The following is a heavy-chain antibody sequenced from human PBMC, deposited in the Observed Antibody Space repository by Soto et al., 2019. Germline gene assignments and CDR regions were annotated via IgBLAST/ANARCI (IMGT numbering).Heavy chain of an antibody. D-gene: IGHD3-3*01. CDR2: IYSGGTT. J-gene: IGHJ4*02. V-gene: IGHV3-66*01. CDR1: GFTVSSSS. Sequence: EVQLVESGGGLVQPGGSLRLSCAASGFTVSSSSMSWVRQAPGKGLEWISVIYSGGTTYYADSVKGRFTISRDNSRNTLYLQMNSLRAEDTAVYYCARERRITIFGVVTTEFDYWGQGTLVTVSS. CDR3: ARERRITIFGVVTTEFDY.